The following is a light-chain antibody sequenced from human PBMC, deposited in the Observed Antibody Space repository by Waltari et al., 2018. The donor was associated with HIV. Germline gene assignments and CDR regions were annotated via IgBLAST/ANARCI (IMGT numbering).Light chain of an antibody. CDR3: QQGDTFPFT. V-gene: IGKV1-12*02. J-gene: IGKJ3*01. CDR1: QTISTS. Sequence: IQLRQAPSSVSASVGDRVTITWRARQTISTSFVWYQQKPGAVPKLLIYAGSTLKSGVPSRFSGGGSGTEFTLTISSLQSEDFATYFCQQGDTFPFTFGPGTKVDV. CDR2: AGS.